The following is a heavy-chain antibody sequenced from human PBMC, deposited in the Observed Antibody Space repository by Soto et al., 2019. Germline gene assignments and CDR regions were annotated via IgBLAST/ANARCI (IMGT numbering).Heavy chain of an antibody. V-gene: IGHV3-11*01. J-gene: IGHJ4*01. CDR1: GFTFTDFY. D-gene: IGHD4-17*01. CDR2: ISGSGTTI. Sequence: GGSLRLSCAASGFTFTDFYMSWIRQAPGKGLEWLSYISGSGTTIYYADSVKGRFTISRDNAQNSLHLQMNSLRVEDTAVYYCARWATYGSDYFFDFWGHGALVTVSS. CDR3: ARWATYGSDYFFDF.